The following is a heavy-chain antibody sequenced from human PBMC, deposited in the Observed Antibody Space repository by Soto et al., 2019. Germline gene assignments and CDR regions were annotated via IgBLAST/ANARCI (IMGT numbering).Heavy chain of an antibody. CDR3: ARAIVVVMGRYYYGMDV. Sequence: PGGSLRLSCAASGFTVSSNYMSWVRQAPGKGLEWVSVIYSGGSTYYADSVKGRFTISRDNSKNTLYLQMNSLRAEDTAVYYCARAIVVVMGRYYYGMDVRGQGTTVTVSS. V-gene: IGHV3-53*01. J-gene: IGHJ6*02. D-gene: IGHD3-22*01. CDR1: GFTVSSNY. CDR2: IYSGGST.